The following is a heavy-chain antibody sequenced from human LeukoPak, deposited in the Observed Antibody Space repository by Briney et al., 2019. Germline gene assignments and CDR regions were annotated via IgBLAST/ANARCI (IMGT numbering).Heavy chain of an antibody. CDR2: ISGSGGST. D-gene: IGHD3-16*01. J-gene: IGHJ5*02. CDR3: GKEGGA. V-gene: IGHV3-23*01. CDR1: GFTFSSYA. Sequence: GGSLRLSCAASGFTFSSYAMSWVRQAPGKGLEWVSAISGSGGSTYYADFLGGRFTISRDNSKDMLYLQMNSLKVEDTATYYCGKEGGAWGQGTKVTVSS.